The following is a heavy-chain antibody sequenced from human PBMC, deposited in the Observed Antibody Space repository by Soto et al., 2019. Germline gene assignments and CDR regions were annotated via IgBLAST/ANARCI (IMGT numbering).Heavy chain of an antibody. CDR3: ARVVLEWLPTSGSDY. CDR2: ITAENGNT. V-gene: IGHV1-18*04. CDR1: GYSFTSYG. Sequence: QIQLVQSGAEVKKPGASVKVSCKASGYSFTSYGITWVRQAPGQGPEWLGWITAENGNTNYAQKFQGRGTMTTDTSTNTAYMELRGLRSDDTAVYYCARVVLEWLPTSGSDYWGQGTLVTVSS. D-gene: IGHD3-3*01. J-gene: IGHJ4*02.